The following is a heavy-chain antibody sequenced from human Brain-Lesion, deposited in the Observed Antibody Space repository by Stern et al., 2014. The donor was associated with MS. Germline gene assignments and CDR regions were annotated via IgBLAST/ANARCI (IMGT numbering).Heavy chain of an antibody. D-gene: IGHD1-14*01. Sequence: EVQLVESGGGVVQPGRSLRLSCAASGFTFSSYSMNWVRQAPGKGLEWVSSISSSSSYIYYADSVKGRFTISRDNAKNSLYLQMNSLRAEDTAVYYCARAEGGPFADRRMDVWGQGTTVTVSS. CDR2: ISSSSSYI. J-gene: IGHJ6*02. CDR3: ARAEGGPFADRRMDV. V-gene: IGHV3-21*02. CDR1: GFTFSSYS.